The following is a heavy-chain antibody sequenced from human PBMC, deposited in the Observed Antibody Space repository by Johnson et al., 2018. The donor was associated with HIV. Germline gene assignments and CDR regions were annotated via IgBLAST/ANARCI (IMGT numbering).Heavy chain of an antibody. V-gene: IGHV3-33*03. CDR3: AKSKIMSKWYAFDI. J-gene: IGHJ3*02. CDR2: IWYDGSNE. D-gene: IGHD3-16*01. CDR1: GFTFSSYG. Sequence: QVQLVESGGGVVQPGTSLRLSCAASGFTFSSYGMHWVRQAPGKGLEWVALIWYDGSNEYYADSVKGRFTISRDNSKNTLYLQMNSLTVEDTAVYSCAKSKIMSKWYAFDIWGQGAMVAGSS.